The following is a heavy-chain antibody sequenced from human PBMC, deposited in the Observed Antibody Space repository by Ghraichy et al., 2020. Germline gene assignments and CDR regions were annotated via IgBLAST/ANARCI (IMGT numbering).Heavy chain of an antibody. CDR3: AKDSYSSGWEDY. Sequence: GGSLRLSCAASGFTFDDYAMHWVRQAPGKGLEWVSGISWNSASIGYADSVKGRFTISRDNAKNSLYLQMNSLRADDTALYYCAKDSYSSGWEDYWGQGTLVTVSS. CDR1: GFTFDDYA. V-gene: IGHV3-9*01. J-gene: IGHJ4*02. D-gene: IGHD6-19*01. CDR2: ISWNSASI.